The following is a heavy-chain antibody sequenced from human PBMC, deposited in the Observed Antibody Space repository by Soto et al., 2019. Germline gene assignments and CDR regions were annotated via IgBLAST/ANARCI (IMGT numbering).Heavy chain of an antibody. V-gene: IGHV3-9*01. CDR2: ITWNSRVL. CDR1: GLNFDDFA. J-gene: IGHJ4*02. Sequence: GGSLRLSCVGTGLNFDDFAMHWVRQAPGKGMEWVSGITWNSRVLAYADSVKGRFTISRDNARNSLYLQMDSLRDEDTALYYCAKGRYDFWSPYYFDSWGQGTLVTVSS. CDR3: AKGRYDFWSPYYFDS. D-gene: IGHD3-3*01.